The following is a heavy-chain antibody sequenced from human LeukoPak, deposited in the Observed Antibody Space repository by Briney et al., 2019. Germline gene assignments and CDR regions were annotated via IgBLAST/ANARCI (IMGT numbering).Heavy chain of an antibody. V-gene: IGHV4-30-2*01. Sequence: PSQTLSLTCAVSGGSISSGGYSWSWIRQPPGKGLEWIGYIYHSGSTYYNPSLKSRVTTSVDRSKNQFSLKLSSVTAADTAVYYCARGVVPAASNWFDPWGQGTLVTVSS. J-gene: IGHJ5*02. CDR1: GGSISSGGYS. CDR3: ARGVVPAASNWFDP. CDR2: IYHSGST. D-gene: IGHD2-2*01.